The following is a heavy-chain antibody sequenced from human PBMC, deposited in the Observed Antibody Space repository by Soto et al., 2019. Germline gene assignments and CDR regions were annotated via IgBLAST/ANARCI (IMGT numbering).Heavy chain of an antibody. Sequence: GGSLRLSCAASGFTFSSYGMHWVRQAPGKGLEWVAVIWYDGSNKYYADSVKGRFTISRDNSKNTLYLQMNSLRAEDTAVYYCARDPSGDILTYSWFDPWGQGTLVTVSS. J-gene: IGHJ5*02. V-gene: IGHV3-33*01. CDR3: ARDPSGDILTYSWFDP. CDR2: IWYDGSNK. D-gene: IGHD3-9*01. CDR1: GFTFSSYG.